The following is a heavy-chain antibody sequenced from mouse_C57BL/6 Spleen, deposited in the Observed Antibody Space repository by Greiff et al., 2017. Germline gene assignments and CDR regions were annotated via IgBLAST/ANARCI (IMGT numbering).Heavy chain of an antibody. CDR3: ARRGNDYDGEYYFDY. CDR2: ISSGSSTI. J-gene: IGHJ2*01. CDR1: GFTFSDYG. V-gene: IGHV5-17*01. D-gene: IGHD2-4*01. Sequence: DVKLVESGGGLVKPGGSLKLSCAASGFTFSDYGMHWVRQAPEKGLEWVAYISSGSSTIYYADTVKGRFTITRDNAKNTLFLQMTSLRSEDTAMYYGARRGNDYDGEYYFDYWGQGTTLTVSS.